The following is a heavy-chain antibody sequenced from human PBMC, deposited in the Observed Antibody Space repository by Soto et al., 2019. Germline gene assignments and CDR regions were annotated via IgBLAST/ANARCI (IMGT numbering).Heavy chain of an antibody. CDR3: ARGGDSVVVTATYDH. Sequence: GASVKVSCKASGYTFTSYCMNWVRQAPGQGLEWLGIINPSGGYTTYAQRFLGRVTMTSDTSTSTVHMELGSLTSEDTAVYYCARGGDSVVVTATYDHWGQGTLVTVSS. J-gene: IGHJ4*02. V-gene: IGHV1-46*03. D-gene: IGHD2-21*02. CDR1: GYTFTSYC. CDR2: INPSGGYT.